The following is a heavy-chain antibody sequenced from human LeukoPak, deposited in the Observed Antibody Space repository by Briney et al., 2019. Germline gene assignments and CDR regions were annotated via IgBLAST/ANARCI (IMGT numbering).Heavy chain of an antibody. CDR2: INHSGST. CDR3: AREKWKTTVDY. CDR1: GGFFSGYY. J-gene: IGHJ4*02. D-gene: IGHD4-17*01. Sequence: TSETLSLTCAVYGGFFSGYYWSWIRQPPGKGLEWIGEINHSGSTNYNPSLKSRVTISVDTSKNQFSLKLSSVTAADTAVYYCAREKWKTTVDYWGQGTLVTVSS. V-gene: IGHV4-34*01.